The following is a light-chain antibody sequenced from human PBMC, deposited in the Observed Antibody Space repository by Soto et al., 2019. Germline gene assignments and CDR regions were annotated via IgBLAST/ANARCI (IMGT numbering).Light chain of an antibody. V-gene: IGLV2-11*01. J-gene: IGLJ2*01. CDR3: CSYAGSHTFHVV. CDR1: SSDVGGYNY. Sequence: QSGLTQPRSVSGSPGQSVTISCTGTSSDVGGYNYVSWYQQHPGKAPKLMIYDVSKRPSGVPDRFSGSKSGNTASLTISGLQPEDEADYYCCSYAGSHTFHVVFGGGTKLTVL. CDR2: DVS.